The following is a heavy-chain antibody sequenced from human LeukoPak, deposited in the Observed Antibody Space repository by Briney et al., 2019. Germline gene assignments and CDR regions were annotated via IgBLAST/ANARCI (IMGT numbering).Heavy chain of an antibody. CDR3: ARASWDNWFDP. V-gene: IGHV4-31*03. D-gene: IGHD3-16*01. CDR1: GGSISSGGYY. J-gene: IGHJ5*02. CDR2: IYYSGST. Sequence: SQTLSLTCTVSGGSISSGGYYWSWIRQHPGKGLEWIRYIYYSGSTYSNPSLKSRVTISVYTSKNPFSLKLSSVTAADTAVYYCARASWDNWFDPWGQGTLVTVSS.